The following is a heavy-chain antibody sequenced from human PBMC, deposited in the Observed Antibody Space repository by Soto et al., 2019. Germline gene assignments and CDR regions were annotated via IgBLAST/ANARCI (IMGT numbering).Heavy chain of an antibody. CDR3: ARDTHCSSTSCYRNGYYGMDV. D-gene: IGHD2-2*01. CDR2: TYYRSKWYN. Sequence: SPTLSLTCAISGDSVSSNSAAWNWIRQSPSRGLEWLGRTYYRSKWYNDYAVSVKSRITINPDTSKNQFSLQLNSVTPEDTAVYYCARDTHCSSTSCYRNGYYGMDVWGQGTTGTVSS. CDR1: GDSVSSNSAA. V-gene: IGHV6-1*01. J-gene: IGHJ6*02.